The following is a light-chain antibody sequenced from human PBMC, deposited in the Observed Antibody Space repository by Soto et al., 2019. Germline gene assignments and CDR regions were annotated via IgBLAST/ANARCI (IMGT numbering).Light chain of an antibody. V-gene: IGKV1-5*03. CDR2: KAS. CDR3: QQYNSYPLT. CDR1: QSISGW. Sequence: DIQMTQSPSTLSASVGDRVTITCRAGQSISGWLAWYQQKPGKAPNLLIYKASSLKSGVPSRFSGSGSGTEYNLAISSLQPDVFATYYCQQYNSYPLTFGGGTKVEI. J-gene: IGKJ4*01.